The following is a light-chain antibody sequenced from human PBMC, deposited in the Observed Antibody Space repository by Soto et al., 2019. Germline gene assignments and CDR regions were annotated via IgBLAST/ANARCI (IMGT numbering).Light chain of an antibody. J-gene: IGLJ1*01. Sequence: QSVLTQPPSVSGAPGQRVTISCTGSSSNIGAGYDVHWYQQLPGTAPKLLIYGNSNRPSGVPDRFSGSKSGTSASLAIFVLQAEDEADYYCQSYDGSLGGYVFETGTKSPP. CDR1: SSNIGAGYD. V-gene: IGLV1-40*01. CDR3: QSYDGSLGGYV. CDR2: GNS.